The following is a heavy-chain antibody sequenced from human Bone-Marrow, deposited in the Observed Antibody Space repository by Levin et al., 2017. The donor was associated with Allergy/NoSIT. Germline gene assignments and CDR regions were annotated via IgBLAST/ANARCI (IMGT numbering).Heavy chain of an antibody. D-gene: IGHD6-13*01. CDR2: IIPMFRTP. Sequence: KISCKAFGGTLSRNALSWVRQAPGQGLEWMGGIIPMFRTPTYAQQFQGRVTITADESTSTAYMELRGLRSQDTAVYYCARDGSRKGSWPYDAFECWGQGTMVTVSS. J-gene: IGHJ3*01. V-gene: IGHV1-69*01. CDR3: ARDGSRKGSWPYDAFEC. CDR1: GGTLSRNA.